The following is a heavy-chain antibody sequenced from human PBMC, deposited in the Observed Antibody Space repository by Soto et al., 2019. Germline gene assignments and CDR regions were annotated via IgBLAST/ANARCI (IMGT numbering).Heavy chain of an antibody. CDR2: IYYSGST. J-gene: IGHJ6*02. D-gene: IGHD6-6*01. CDR1: GGSISSGGYY. Sequence: QVQLQESGPGLVKPSQTLSLTCTVSGGSISSGGYYWSWIRQHPGKGLGWTGYIYYSGSTYYNPSLKSRVTISVDTSKNQCSLKLSSVTAADTAVYYCARLGGNYYDGMDVWGQGATVTVSS. CDR3: ARLGGNYYDGMDV. V-gene: IGHV4-31*03.